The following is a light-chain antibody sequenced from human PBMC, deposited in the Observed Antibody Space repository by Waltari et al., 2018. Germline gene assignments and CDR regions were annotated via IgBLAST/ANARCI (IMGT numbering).Light chain of an antibody. V-gene: IGLV2-23*02. CDR2: EVY. Sequence: QSALIQPASVSGSPGQSITISCTGTSSNIGSYTLVSWYQQYPGKAPKVMIYEVYKRPSGVYNRFSGSKSGNTASLTISGLQAEDETDYYCCSYAGSNSWVFGGGTKVTVL. J-gene: IGLJ3*02. CDR3: CSYAGSNSWV. CDR1: SSNIGSYTL.